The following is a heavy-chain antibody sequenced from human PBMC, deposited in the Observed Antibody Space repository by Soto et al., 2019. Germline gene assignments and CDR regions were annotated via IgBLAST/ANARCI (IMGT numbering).Heavy chain of an antibody. V-gene: IGHV4-31*03. J-gene: IGHJ5*02. CDR2: IYYSGST. CDR3: ARGYGSGSYYNWYDP. Sequence: SETLSLTCTVSGGSISSGGYYWSWIRQHPGKGLEWIGYIYYSGSTYYNPSLKSRVTISVDTSKNQFSLKLSSVTAADTAVYYCARGYGSGSYYNWYDPWGQGTLVTVSS. CDR1: GGSISSGGYY. D-gene: IGHD3-10*01.